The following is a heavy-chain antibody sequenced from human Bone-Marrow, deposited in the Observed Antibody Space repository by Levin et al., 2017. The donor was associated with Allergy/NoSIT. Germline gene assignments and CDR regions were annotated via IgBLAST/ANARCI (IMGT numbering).Heavy chain of an antibody. CDR1: GLDSGITFRESW. D-gene: IGHD1-1*01. CDR3: ADFDWT. Sequence: GGSVRLSCAASGLDSGITFRESWMTWVRQAPGKGLECVATIQPDGSEEYYADSVKGRFTISRDNAKNSLYLQMNYLRVEDTAVYYCADFDWTWGQGTPVTVSS. V-gene: IGHV3-7*01. J-gene: IGHJ4*02. CDR2: IQPDGSEE.